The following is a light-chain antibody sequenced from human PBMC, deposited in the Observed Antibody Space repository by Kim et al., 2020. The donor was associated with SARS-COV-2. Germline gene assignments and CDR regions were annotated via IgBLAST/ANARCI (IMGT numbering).Light chain of an antibody. CDR3: QQTYNTPVT. J-gene: IGKJ1*01. V-gene: IGKV1-39*01. Sequence: DIQMTQSPSSLSASVGDRVTITCRASQGIKTYLNWYQQKPGKPPKFLIYDASTLQSGVPPRFSGGGSGTDFTLTIRGLQPEDFATYYCQQTYNTPVTFGQGTKVDIK. CDR1: QGIKTY. CDR2: DAS.